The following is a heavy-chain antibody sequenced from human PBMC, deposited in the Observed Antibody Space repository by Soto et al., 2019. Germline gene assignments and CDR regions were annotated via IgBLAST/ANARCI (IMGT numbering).Heavy chain of an antibody. CDR3: ARDFGYCSGGSCYSGNGNYYYYYGMDV. V-gene: IGHV1-3*01. Sequence: ASVKVSCKASGYTFTSYAMHWVRQAPGQRLEWMGWINAGNGNTKYSQKFQGRVTITRDTSASTAYMELSSLRPEDTAVYYCARDFGYCSGGSCYSGNGNYYYYYGMDVWGQGTTVTVSS. D-gene: IGHD2-15*01. J-gene: IGHJ6*02. CDR1: GYTFTSYA. CDR2: INAGNGNT.